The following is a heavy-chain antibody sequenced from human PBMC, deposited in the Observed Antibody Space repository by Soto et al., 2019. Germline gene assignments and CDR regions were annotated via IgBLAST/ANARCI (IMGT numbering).Heavy chain of an antibody. J-gene: IGHJ4*02. CDR3: ARERSSGWYVDY. V-gene: IGHV1-8*01. CDR2: MNPNSGNT. Sequence: QVQLVQSGAEVKKPGASVKVSCKASGYSFTSYDINWVRQATGQGLEWMGWMNPNSGNTGYAQKFQGRVTMTRNTSISTAYMGLSSLRSEDTAVYYCARERSSGWYVDYWGQGTLVTVSS. D-gene: IGHD6-19*01. CDR1: GYSFTSYD.